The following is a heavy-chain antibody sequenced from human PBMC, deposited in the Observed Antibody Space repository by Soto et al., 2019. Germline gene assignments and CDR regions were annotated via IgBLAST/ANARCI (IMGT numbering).Heavy chain of an antibody. CDR3: ARGRLGIAARHYYYYSMDV. J-gene: IGHJ6*02. CDR2: IIPIFGTA. CDR1: GGTFSSYA. Sequence: QVQLVQSGAEVKKPGSSVKVSCKASGGTFSSYAISWVRQAPGQGLEWMGGIIPIFGTANYAQKFQGRVTITGNESTSKAYLELSSLRTEDTPVYYSARGRLGIAARHYYYYSMDVWGQGTTVTVSS. D-gene: IGHD6-6*01. V-gene: IGHV1-69*01.